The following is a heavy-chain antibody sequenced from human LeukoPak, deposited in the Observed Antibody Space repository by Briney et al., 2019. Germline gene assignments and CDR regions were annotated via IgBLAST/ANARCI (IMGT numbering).Heavy chain of an antibody. V-gene: IGHV1-18*01. J-gene: IGHJ4*02. CDR2: ISAYNGNT. CDR3: ARDEDWPDYRYYFDY. CDR1: GYTFTSYG. Sequence: VPTVKVSCKASGYTFTSYGISWVRQAPGQGLDWMGWISAYNGNTNYAQKLQGRVTMTTDTSTSTAYMELRSLRADDTAVYYCARDEDWPDYRYYFDYWGQGTLVTVSS. D-gene: IGHD3-16*02.